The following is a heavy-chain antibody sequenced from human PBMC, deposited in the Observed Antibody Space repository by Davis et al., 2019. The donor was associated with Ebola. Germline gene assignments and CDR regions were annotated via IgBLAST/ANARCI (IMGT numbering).Heavy chain of an antibody. J-gene: IGHJ6*02. Sequence: SETLSLTCTVSGGSISSYYWSWIRQPPGKGLEWIGYIYYSGSTNYNPSLKSRVTISVDTSKNQFSLKLSSVTAADTAVYYCASASRAYYYGMDVWGQGTTVTVSS. CDR3: ASASRAYYYGMDV. CDR1: GGSISSYY. CDR2: IYYSGST. V-gene: IGHV4-59*08.